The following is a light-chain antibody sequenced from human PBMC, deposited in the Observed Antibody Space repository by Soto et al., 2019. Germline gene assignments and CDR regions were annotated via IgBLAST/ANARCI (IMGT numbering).Light chain of an antibody. CDR2: KTS. CDR3: QQYNTYS. CDR1: QSLNSW. Sequence: DIQMTQSPSTLSASVGDRVSITCRASQSLNSWLAWYQQKPGKAPKLLIYKTSTLESGVPSRFSGSGSGTECTLTISNLQPDDFATYDCQQYNTYSFGQGTKLEIK. J-gene: IGKJ2*01. V-gene: IGKV1-5*03.